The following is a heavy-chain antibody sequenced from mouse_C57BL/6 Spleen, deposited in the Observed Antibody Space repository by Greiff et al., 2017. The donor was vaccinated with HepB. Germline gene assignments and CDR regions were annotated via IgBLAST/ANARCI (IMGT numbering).Heavy chain of an antibody. CDR1: GYTFTSYT. D-gene: IGHD2-5*01. CDR3: AREAYYSNYDLDY. Sequence: VQLQQSGAELARPGASVKMSCKASGYTFTSYTMHWVKQRPGQGLEWIGYINPSSGYTKYNQKFKDKATLTADKSSSTAYMQLSSLTSEDSAVYYCAREAYYSNYDLDYWGQGTTLTVSS. CDR2: INPSSGYT. J-gene: IGHJ2*01. V-gene: IGHV1-4*01.